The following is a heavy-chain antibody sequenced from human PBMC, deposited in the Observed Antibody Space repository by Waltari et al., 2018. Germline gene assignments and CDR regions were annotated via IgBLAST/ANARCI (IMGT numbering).Heavy chain of an antibody. D-gene: IGHD3-22*01. CDR2: IYPGDSDT. CDR3: ARTSSGYNDAFDI. CDR1: GYSFTSYG. V-gene: IGHV5-51*01. Sequence: EVQLVQSGAEVKKPGESLKISCKGSGYSFTSYGIGWGGEMPGKGLELRGIIYPGDSDTSYSPSFQGQVTISADKSISTAYLQWSSLKASDTAMYYCARTSSGYNDAFDIWGQGTMVTVSS. J-gene: IGHJ3*02.